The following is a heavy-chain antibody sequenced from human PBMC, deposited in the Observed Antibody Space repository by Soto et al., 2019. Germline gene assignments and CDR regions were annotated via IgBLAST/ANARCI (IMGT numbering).Heavy chain of an antibody. D-gene: IGHD1-26*01. CDR1: GYTFTSYG. J-gene: IGHJ3*02. CDR2: ISAYNGNT. Sequence: ASVRVSCKASGYTFTSYGISWVRQAPGQGLEWMGWISAYNGNTNYAQKLQGRVTMTTDTSTSTAYMELRSLRSDDTAVYYCARDRGGSYYPDAFDIWGQGTMVTVSS. CDR3: ARDRGGSYYPDAFDI. V-gene: IGHV1-18*01.